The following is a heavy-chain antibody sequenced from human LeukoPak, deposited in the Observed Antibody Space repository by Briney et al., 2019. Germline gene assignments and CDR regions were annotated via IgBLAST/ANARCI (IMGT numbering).Heavy chain of an antibody. D-gene: IGHD4-23*01. V-gene: IGHV1-18*01. J-gene: IGHJ3*02. Sequence: ASVKVSCKASGYTFTSYGISWVRQAPGQGLEWMGWISAYNGNTNYAQKLQGRVTMTTDTSTSTAYMELRSLRSDDTAVYYCARDGDYGGNSEAFDIWGQGTMVTVSS. CDR3: ARDGDYGGNSEAFDI. CDR1: GYTFTSYG. CDR2: ISAYNGNT.